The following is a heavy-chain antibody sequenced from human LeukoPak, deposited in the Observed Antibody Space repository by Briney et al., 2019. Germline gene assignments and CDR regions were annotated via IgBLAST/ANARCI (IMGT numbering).Heavy chain of an antibody. J-gene: IGHJ1*01. D-gene: IGHD6-13*01. CDR2: IWYDGSNK. CDR3: ARDNAAAGLPFQH. V-gene: IGHV3-33*01. Sequence: GGSLRLSCAASGFTFSSYGMHWVRQAPGKGLEWVAVIWYDGSNKYYADSVKGRFTISRDNSKNTLYLQMNSLRAEDTAVYYCARDNAAAGLPFQHWGQGTLVTVSS. CDR1: GFTFSSYG.